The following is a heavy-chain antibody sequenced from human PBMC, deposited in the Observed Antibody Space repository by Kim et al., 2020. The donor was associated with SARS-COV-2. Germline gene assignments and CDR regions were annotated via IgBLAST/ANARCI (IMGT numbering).Heavy chain of an antibody. CDR1: GGSISSYY. V-gene: IGHV4-59*13. Sequence: SETLSLTCTVSGGSISSYYWSWIRQPPGKGLEWIGYIYYSGSTNYNPSLKSRVTISVDTSKNQFSLKLSSVTAADTAVYYCARDFGICGGDCLGRSAGGWFDPWGQGTLVTVSS. CDR2: IYYSGST. CDR3: ARDFGICGGDCLGRSAGGWFDP. D-gene: IGHD2-21*01. J-gene: IGHJ5*02.